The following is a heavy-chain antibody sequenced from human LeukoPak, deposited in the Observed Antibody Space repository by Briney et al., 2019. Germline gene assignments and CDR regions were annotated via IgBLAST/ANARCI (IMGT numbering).Heavy chain of an antibody. J-gene: IGHJ5*02. CDR1: GYTFTSDD. Sequence: ASVKVSCKASGYTFTSDDINWVRQATGQGLEWMGWMNPNSGNTGYAQKFQGRVTMTRNTSISTAYMELSSLRSEDTAVYYCARGPQNTFGGVIAPVAWGQGTLVTVSS. D-gene: IGHD3-16*02. V-gene: IGHV1-8*01. CDR3: ARGPQNTFGGVIAPVA. CDR2: MNPNSGNT.